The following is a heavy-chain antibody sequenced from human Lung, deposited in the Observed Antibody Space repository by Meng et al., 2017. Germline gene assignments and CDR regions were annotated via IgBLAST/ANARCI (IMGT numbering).Heavy chain of an antibody. D-gene: IGHD4-11*01. CDR1: GGSFSDYY. CDR2: INHSGST. CDR3: ARGPTTMAHDFDY. Sequence: QVALTQGGPGLLKLSETLSLPCVVSGGSFSDYYWSWIRQPPGKGLEWIGEINHSGSTNYNPSLESRATISVDTSQNNLSLKLSSVTAADSAVYYCARGPTTMAHDFDYWGQGTLVTVSS. J-gene: IGHJ4*02. V-gene: IGHV4-34*01.